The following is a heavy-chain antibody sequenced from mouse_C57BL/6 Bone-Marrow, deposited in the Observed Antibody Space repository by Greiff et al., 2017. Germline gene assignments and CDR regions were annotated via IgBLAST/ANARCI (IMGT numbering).Heavy chain of an antibody. Sequence: QVHVKQPGAELVKPGASVKLSCKASGYTFTSYWMHWVKQRPGQGLEWIGMIHPNSGSTNYNEKFKSKATLTVDKSSSTAYMQLSSLTSEDSAVYYCASPYDYDPAWFAYWGQGTLVTVSA. V-gene: IGHV1-64*01. D-gene: IGHD2-4*01. CDR1: GYTFTSYW. CDR2: IHPNSGST. CDR3: ASPYDYDPAWFAY. J-gene: IGHJ3*01.